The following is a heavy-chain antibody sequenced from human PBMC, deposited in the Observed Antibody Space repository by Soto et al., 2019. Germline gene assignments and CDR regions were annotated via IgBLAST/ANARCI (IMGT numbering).Heavy chain of an antibody. CDR1: GFTFSIYS. Sequence: EVQLVKSRGGLVQPGGCLRLSCAASGFTFSIYSMNWVRQAPGKGLEWVSYISSSGSTIYYADSVKGRFTISRDNAKNSLYLQMNSLRAEDTAVYYCARGYYGDYVSDYWGQGTLVTVSS. CDR2: ISSSGSTI. V-gene: IGHV3-48*01. J-gene: IGHJ4*02. CDR3: ARGYYGDYVSDY. D-gene: IGHD4-17*01.